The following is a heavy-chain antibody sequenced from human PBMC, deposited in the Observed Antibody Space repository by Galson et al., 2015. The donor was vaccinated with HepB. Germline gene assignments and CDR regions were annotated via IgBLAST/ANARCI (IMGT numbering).Heavy chain of an antibody. CDR2: IQYDGRNT. V-gene: IGHV3-30*02. Sequence: SLRLSCAASGFTFSSYGMHWVRQAPGKGLEWVAFIQYDGRNTYYADSGQGRFTISRDNSENTLSLHMNSLRAEDTALYYRAKDHRALASVTYYRLRSYGMDVWGQGTTVTVSS. D-gene: IGHD3-10*01. CDR3: AKDHRALASVTYYRLRSYGMDV. CDR1: GFTFSSYG. J-gene: IGHJ6*02.